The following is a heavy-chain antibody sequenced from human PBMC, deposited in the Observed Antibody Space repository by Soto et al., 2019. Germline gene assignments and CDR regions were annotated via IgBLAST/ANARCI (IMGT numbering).Heavy chain of an antibody. J-gene: IGHJ5*02. Sequence: SETLSLTCPVSGGSISGSNYYWGWIRQPPGKELEWIGYIYHSGSTYYNPSLKSRVTISVDRSKNQFSLKLSSVAAADTAVYYCARVPGPWGQGTLVTVSS. CDR3: ARVPGP. V-gene: IGHV4-61*05. CDR2: IYHSGST. D-gene: IGHD2-2*01. CDR1: GGSISGSNYY.